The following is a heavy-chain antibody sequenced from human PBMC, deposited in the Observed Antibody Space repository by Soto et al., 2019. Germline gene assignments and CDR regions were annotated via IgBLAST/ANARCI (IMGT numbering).Heavy chain of an antibody. D-gene: IGHD3-10*02. J-gene: IGHJ4*02. CDR3: AKGGSIVRPSWDPGYFDY. Sequence: EVQLLESGGGLVQPGGSLRLSCAASGFTFSSYAMSWVRQAPGKGLEWVSAISGSGGSTYYADSVKGRFTISRDNSKNKLYLQMNSLRAEDTAVYYCAKGGSIVRPSWDPGYFDYWGQGTLVTVSS. CDR1: GFTFSSYA. V-gene: IGHV3-23*01. CDR2: ISGSGGST.